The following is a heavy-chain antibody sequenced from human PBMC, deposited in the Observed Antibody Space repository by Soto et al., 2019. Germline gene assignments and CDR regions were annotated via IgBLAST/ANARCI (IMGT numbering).Heavy chain of an antibody. V-gene: IGHV1-69*06. D-gene: IGHD6-13*01. Sequence: EASVKVSCKVSGGTFSSYAISWVRQAPGQGLEWMGGIIPIFGTANYAQKFQGRVTITADKSTSTAYMELSSLRSEDTAVYYCARVGNSSPDVNWFDPWGQGTLVTVSS. CDR3: ARVGNSSPDVNWFDP. CDR1: GGTFSSYA. J-gene: IGHJ5*02. CDR2: IIPIFGTA.